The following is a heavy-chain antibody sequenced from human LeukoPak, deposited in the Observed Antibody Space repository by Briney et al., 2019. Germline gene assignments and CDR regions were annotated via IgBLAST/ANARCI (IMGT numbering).Heavy chain of an antibody. Sequence: GESLKISCKSSFTNYWIGWVRQMPGKGLEWMGIIFPGDSDTRYSPSFQGQVTISADKSISTAYLQWSSLKASDTATYYCARRNFYYDGSRYQYYFDYWGQGTLVSVSS. D-gene: IGHD3-22*01. V-gene: IGHV5-51*01. CDR2: IFPGDSDT. CDR1: FTNYW. J-gene: IGHJ4*02. CDR3: ARRNFYYDGSRYQYYFDY.